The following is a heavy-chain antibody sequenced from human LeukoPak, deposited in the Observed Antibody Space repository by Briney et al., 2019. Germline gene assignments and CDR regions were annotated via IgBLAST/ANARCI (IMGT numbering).Heavy chain of an antibody. CDR1: GFTVSSNY. V-gene: IGHV3-53*01. Sequence: GGSLRLSCAASGFTVSSNYMSWVRQAPGKGLEWASVIYSGGSTYYADSVKGRFTISRDNSKNTLYLQMNSLRAEDTAVYYCARDQDQSSGSYLYWGQGTLVTVSS. D-gene: IGHD1-26*01. CDR2: IYSGGST. J-gene: IGHJ4*02. CDR3: ARDQDQSSGSYLY.